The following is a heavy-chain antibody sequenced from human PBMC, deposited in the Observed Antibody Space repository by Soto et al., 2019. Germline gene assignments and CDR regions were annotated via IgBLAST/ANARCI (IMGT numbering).Heavy chain of an antibody. CDR3: ARLGAAAPWGLYGMDV. CDR1: GGTFSSYA. D-gene: IGHD2-2*01. Sequence: QVQLVQSGAEVKKPGSSVKVSCKASGGTFSSYAISWVRQAPGQGLEWMGGIIPIFGTANYAQKFQGRVTITVDESTSTAYMELGSLMSEDTAVYYCARLGAAAPWGLYGMDVWGQGTTVTVSS. J-gene: IGHJ6*02. V-gene: IGHV1-69*01. CDR2: IIPIFGTA.